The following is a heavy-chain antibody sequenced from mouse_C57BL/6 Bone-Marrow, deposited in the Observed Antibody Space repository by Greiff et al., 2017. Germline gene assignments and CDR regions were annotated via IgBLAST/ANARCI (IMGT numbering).Heavy chain of an antibody. CDR2: SRNKANDYTT. V-gene: IGHV7-1*01. CDR3: ARDALTRAMDY. D-gene: IGHD1-3*01. Sequence: EVNVVESGGGLVQSGRSLRLSCATSGFTFSDFYMEWVRQAPGKGLEWIAASRNKANDYTTEYSASVKGRFIVSRDTSQSILYLQMNALRAEDTAIYYCARDALTRAMDYWGQGTSVTVSS. CDR1: GFTFSDFY. J-gene: IGHJ4*01.